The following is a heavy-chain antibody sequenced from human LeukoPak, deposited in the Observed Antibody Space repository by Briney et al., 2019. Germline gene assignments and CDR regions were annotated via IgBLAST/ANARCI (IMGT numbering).Heavy chain of an antibody. CDR3: AKVGRDQWLGSFDY. J-gene: IGHJ4*02. V-gene: IGHV3-23*01. CDR1: GFTFSSYA. Sequence: PGGSLRLSCAASGFTFSSYAMSWVRQAPGKGLEWVSAISGSGGSTYYADSVKGRFTISRDNSKNTLYLQMNSLRAEDMALYYCAKVGRDQWLGSFDYWGQGTLVTVSS. CDR2: ISGSGGST. D-gene: IGHD6-19*01.